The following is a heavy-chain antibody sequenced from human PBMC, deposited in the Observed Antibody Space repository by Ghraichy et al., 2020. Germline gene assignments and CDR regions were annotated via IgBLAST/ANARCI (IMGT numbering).Heavy chain of an antibody. D-gene: IGHD3-10*01. Sequence: SETLSLTCAVYGGSFSGYYWSWIRQPPGKGLEWIGEINHSGSTNYNPSLKSRVTISVDTSKNQFSLKLSSVTAADTAVYYCARERWGGYGSGSYYRFFDYWGQGTLVTVSS. CDR2: INHSGST. CDR1: GGSFSGYY. CDR3: ARERWGGYGSGSYYRFFDY. V-gene: IGHV4-34*01. J-gene: IGHJ4*02.